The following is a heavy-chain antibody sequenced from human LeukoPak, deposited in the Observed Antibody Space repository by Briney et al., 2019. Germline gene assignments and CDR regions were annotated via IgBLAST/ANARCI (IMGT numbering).Heavy chain of an antibody. CDR3: GGWDPYSSSLDY. Sequence: SQTLSLTCAISGDSVSSHNAAWNWIRQSPSRGVEWLGRTYFRSRWYYDYAVSEKSRISINPDTSKNQVSLQLKSVTPEDTAVYCAGGWDPYSSSLDYWGQGTLVTVSS. D-gene: IGHD4-11*01. V-gene: IGHV6-1*01. CDR2: TYFRSRWYY. J-gene: IGHJ4*02. CDR1: GDSVSSHNAA.